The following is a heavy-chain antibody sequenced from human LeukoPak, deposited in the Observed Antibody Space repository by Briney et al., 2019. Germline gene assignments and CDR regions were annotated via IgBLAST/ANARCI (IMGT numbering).Heavy chain of an antibody. CDR2: ISGSGGST. J-gene: IGHJ4*02. CDR1: GFTFSSYA. Sequence: GGSLRLSCAASGFTFSSYAMSWVRQAPGKGLEWVSAISGSGGSTYYADSVKGRFTISRDNAKNTLYLQMNSLRAEDTAVYYCARAGRSSGFDYWGQGTLVTVSS. D-gene: IGHD6-19*01. CDR3: ARAGRSSGFDY. V-gene: IGHV3-23*01.